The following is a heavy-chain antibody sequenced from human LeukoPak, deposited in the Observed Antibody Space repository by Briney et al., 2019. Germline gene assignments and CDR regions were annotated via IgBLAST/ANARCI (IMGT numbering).Heavy chain of an antibody. CDR3: ARTVRFLEWFFDY. Sequence: GGSLRLSCTASGFTFSSYSMNWVRQAPGKGLEWVSSISSSSSSYIYYADSVKGGFTISRDNAKNSLYLQMNSLRAEDTAVYFCARTVRFLEWFFDYWGQGNLVTVSS. D-gene: IGHD3-3*01. V-gene: IGHV3-21*01. CDR1: GFTFSSYS. CDR2: ISSSSSSYI. J-gene: IGHJ4*02.